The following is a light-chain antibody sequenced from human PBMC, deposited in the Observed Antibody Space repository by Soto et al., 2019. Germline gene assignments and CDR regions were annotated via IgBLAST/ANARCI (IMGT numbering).Light chain of an antibody. Sequence: DIQMTQSPSSLSASVRDRVTITCRASQGISNYLAWYQQKPEKVPKLLIYAASTLQSGVPSRFSGSGSGTDFTLTISSLQPEDVASYYCQKYDSAPWTFGQGTKVEIK. J-gene: IGKJ1*01. V-gene: IGKV1-27*01. CDR1: QGISNY. CDR3: QKYDSAPWT. CDR2: AAS.